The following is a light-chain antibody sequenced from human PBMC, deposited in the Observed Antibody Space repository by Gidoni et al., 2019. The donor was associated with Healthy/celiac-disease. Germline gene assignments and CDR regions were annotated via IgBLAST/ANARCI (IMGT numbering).Light chain of an antibody. CDR1: QSVSSY. CDR3: QQRSNWPRIFT. CDR2: DAS. Sequence: EIVLTQSPATLSLSPGEGATLSCRASQSVSSYLAWYQQKPGQAPRLLIYDASNRATGIPARFSGSGSGTDFTLTISSLEPEDFAVYYCQQRSNWPRIFTFGPGTKVDIK. J-gene: IGKJ3*01. V-gene: IGKV3-11*01.